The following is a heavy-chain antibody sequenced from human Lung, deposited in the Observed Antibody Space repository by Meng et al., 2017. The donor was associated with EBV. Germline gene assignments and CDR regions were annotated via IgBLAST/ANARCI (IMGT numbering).Heavy chain of an antibody. V-gene: IGHV3-73*02. Sequence: EVQREGSGGALVQPGGSLKLSCAASGFTFSGSAIHWVRQASGKGLEWVARIRTKLYNYATVYNESLQGRFTISRDDSKNTAYLQMTGLKTEDTAVYYCVGGLTTMNQGLYWGPGTLVTVSS. J-gene: IGHJ4*02. CDR2: IRTKLYNYAT. D-gene: IGHD4-17*01. CDR1: GFTFSGSA. CDR3: VGGLTTMNQGLY.